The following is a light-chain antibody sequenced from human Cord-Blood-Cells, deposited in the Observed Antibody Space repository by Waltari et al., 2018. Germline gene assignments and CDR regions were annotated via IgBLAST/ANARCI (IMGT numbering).Light chain of an antibody. V-gene: IGKV3-15*01. CDR2: GAS. J-gene: IGKJ3*01. CDR1: QRVSSN. Sequence: EIVMTQSPATLSVSPGDRATLSCRASQRVSSNLAWYQQKPGQAPRPLIYGASTRATGIPARFSGSGSRTEFTLTISSLQSEDFAVYFCQQYNNWPPFTFGPGTKVYIK. CDR3: QQYNNWPPFT.